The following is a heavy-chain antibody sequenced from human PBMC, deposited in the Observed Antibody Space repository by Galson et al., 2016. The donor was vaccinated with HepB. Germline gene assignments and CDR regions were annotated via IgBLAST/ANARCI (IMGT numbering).Heavy chain of an antibody. CDR2: MNPNSGNT. J-gene: IGHJ4*02. D-gene: IGHD1/OR15-1a*01. V-gene: IGHV1-8*01. Sequence: SVKVSCKAFGYTFSNYDTVWVRQASGQGLEWMGWMNPNSGNTGFAPNFKGRLTLTRNTSISTAYMELNGLRSDDTAVYYCTRSVTGTTLIDYWGQGTLVTVSS. CDR3: TRSVTGTTLIDY. CDR1: GYTFSNYD.